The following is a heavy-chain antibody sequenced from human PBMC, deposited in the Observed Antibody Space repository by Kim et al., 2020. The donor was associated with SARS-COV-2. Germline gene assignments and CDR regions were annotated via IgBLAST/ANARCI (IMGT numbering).Heavy chain of an antibody. J-gene: IGHJ4*02. Sequence: GGSLRLSCAASEFTFSNYAMSWVRQAPGKGLEWVSVISTSGGVTFYADSVKGRFTISRDNSKNTLYLQMNSLRAEDTAIYYCAKKPSAHIAVAGTAYDNWGQGTLVTVSS. D-gene: IGHD6-19*01. CDR3: AKKPSAHIAVAGTAYDN. V-gene: IGHV3-23*01. CDR2: ISTSGGVT. CDR1: EFTFSNYA.